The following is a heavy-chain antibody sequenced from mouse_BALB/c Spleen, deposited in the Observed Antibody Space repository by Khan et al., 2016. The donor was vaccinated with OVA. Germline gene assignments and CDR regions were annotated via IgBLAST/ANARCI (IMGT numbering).Heavy chain of an antibody. Sequence: QVQLQQSGAELARPGASVKMSCKASGYIFTTYTMHWVKQRPGQGLEWIGYINPSTDYANYNQKFKDKASLTADKSSSTAYMKLSSLTSEDSAVYYCASYYRYPAWFAYWGPGTLVTVSA. J-gene: IGHJ3*01. V-gene: IGHV1-4*01. CDR2: INPSTDYA. CDR3: ASYYRYPAWFAY. D-gene: IGHD2-14*01. CDR1: GYIFTTYT.